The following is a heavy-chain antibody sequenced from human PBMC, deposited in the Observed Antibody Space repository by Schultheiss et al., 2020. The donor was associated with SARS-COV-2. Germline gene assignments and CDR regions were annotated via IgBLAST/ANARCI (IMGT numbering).Heavy chain of an antibody. V-gene: IGHV1-2*02. D-gene: IGHD4-11*01. Sequence: ASVKVSCKASGYTFTGYYMHWVRQAPGQGLEWMGWINPNSGGTNYAQKFQGRVTMTRDTSISTAYMELSRLRSDDTAVYYCARSTSDYSNYWHPYNWFDPWGQGTLVTVSS. CDR3: ARSTSDYSNYWHPYNWFDP. J-gene: IGHJ5*02. CDR2: INPNSGGT. CDR1: GYTFTGYY.